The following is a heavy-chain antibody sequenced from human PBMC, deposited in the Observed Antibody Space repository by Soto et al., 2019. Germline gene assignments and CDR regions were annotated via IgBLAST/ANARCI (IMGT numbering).Heavy chain of an antibody. V-gene: IGHV3-23*01. CDR3: AKVLSSGSYSGALEY. J-gene: IGHJ4*02. D-gene: IGHD1-26*01. CDR1: GFSITGFA. Sequence: PGGSLRLSXVASGFSITGFAMSWVRQAPGKGLEWASAISASGGSTYADSVKGRFTISRDNSKNTLYLQMNSLRVEDTAVYYCAKVLSSGSYSGALEYWGQGALVTVSS. CDR2: ISASGGST.